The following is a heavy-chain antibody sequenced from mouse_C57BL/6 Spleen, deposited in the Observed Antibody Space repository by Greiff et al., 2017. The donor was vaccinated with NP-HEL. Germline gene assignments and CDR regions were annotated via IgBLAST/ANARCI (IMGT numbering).Heavy chain of an antibody. CDR2: ISSGSSTI. D-gene: IGHD2-1*01. CDR1: GFTFSDYG. J-gene: IGHJ3*01. CDR3: AWPRDLLRTPWFAY. Sequence: EVQGVESGGGLVKPGGSLKLSCAASGFTFSDYGMHWVRQAPEKGLEWVAYISSGSSTIYYADTVKGRFTISRDNAKNNLFLQMTSLRSEDTAMYYCAWPRDLLRTPWFAYWGQGTLVTVSA. V-gene: IGHV5-17*01.